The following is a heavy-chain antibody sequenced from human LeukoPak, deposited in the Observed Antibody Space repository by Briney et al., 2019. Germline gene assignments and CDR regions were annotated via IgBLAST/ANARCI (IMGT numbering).Heavy chain of an antibody. CDR2: IKQDGSEK. V-gene: IGHV3-7*01. D-gene: IGHD6-13*01. J-gene: IGHJ4*02. Sequence: GGSLRLSCAASGFTFSSYWMSWVRQAPGKGLEWVANIKQDGSEKYYVDSVKGRFTISRDNAKNSLYLQMNSLRAEDTAVYYCAKDPSGSSWTFDYWGQGTLVTVSS. CDR1: GFTFSSYW. CDR3: AKDPSGSSWTFDY.